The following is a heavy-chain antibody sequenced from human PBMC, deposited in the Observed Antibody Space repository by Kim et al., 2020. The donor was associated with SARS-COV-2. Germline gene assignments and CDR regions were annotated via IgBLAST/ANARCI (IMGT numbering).Heavy chain of an antibody. CDR3: ARDGPQRLWFGENYGMDV. CDR2: IWYDGSNK. CDR1: GFTFSSYG. V-gene: IGHV3-33*01. J-gene: IGHJ6*02. D-gene: IGHD3-10*01. Sequence: GGSLRLSCAASGFTFSSYGMHWVRQAPGKGLEWVAVIWYDGSNKYYADSVKGRFTISRDNSKNTLYLQMNSLRAEDTAVYYCARDGPQRLWFGENYGMDVWGQGTTVTVSS.